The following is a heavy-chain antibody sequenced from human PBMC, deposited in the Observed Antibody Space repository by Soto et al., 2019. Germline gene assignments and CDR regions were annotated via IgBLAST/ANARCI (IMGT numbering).Heavy chain of an antibody. D-gene: IGHD6-13*01. CDR3: AREYGSSWFRFDS. V-gene: IGHV4-30-4*01. Sequence: SSKTLSLTCTVSGGSISSAYEYWSWVRQSPGKGLEWIGYVYYGGSTHYSPSLKSRVIISVDTSKNQFSLRLSSVTAADTAVYYCAREYGSSWFRFDSWGQGTLVTVSS. CDR1: GGSISSAYEY. CDR2: VYYGGST. J-gene: IGHJ4*02.